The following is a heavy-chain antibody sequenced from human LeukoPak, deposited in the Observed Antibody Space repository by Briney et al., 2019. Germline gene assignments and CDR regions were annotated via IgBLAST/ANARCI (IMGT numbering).Heavy chain of an antibody. CDR1: GGSISSSSYY. D-gene: IGHD3-9*01. V-gene: IGHV4-39*07. CDR2: IYYSGST. J-gene: IGHJ4*02. Sequence: SETLSLTCTVSGGSISSSSYYWGWIRQPPGKGLEWIGSIYYSGSTYYNPSLKSRVTISVDTSKNQFSLKLSSVTAADTAVYYCARGKAYYDILTGLGYWGQGTLVTVSS. CDR3: ARGKAYYDILTGLGY.